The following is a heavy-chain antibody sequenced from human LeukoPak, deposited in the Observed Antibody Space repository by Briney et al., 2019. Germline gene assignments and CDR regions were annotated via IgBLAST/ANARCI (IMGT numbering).Heavy chain of an antibody. V-gene: IGHV4-39*01. D-gene: IGHD4-17*01. CDR1: GGSISSSSYY. CDR3: TRRVSVTQPNWFDP. Sequence: ASETLSLTCTVSGGSISSSSYYWGWIRQPPGKGLEWIGSIYYSGITYYNPSLQSRVTISVDTPKNQFSLKLSSVTAADTAVYYCTRRVSVTQPNWFDPGGQGTLVTVSS. CDR2: IYYSGIT. J-gene: IGHJ5*02.